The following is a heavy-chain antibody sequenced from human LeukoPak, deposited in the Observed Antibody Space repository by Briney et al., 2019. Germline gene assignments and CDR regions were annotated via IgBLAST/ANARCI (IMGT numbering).Heavy chain of an antibody. CDR1: GGPIQSSNYY. CDR2: VYYSGST. Sequence: SETLSLPLSFSGGPIQSSNYYWKWVRQTPGKGAEWIGSVYYSGSTYYNPSLKSRVTISVDTSKNQFSLKLSSVTAADTAVYYCVRETSGSCIDYWGQGTLVTVSS. CDR3: VRETSGSCIDY. J-gene: IGHJ4*02. D-gene: IGHD1-26*01. V-gene: IGHV4-39*02.